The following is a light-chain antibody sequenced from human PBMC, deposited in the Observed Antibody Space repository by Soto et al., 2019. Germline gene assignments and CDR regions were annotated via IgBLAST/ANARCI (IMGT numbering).Light chain of an antibody. Sequence: EVVLTQSPATLSLSPGERATLSCRASQSVSSDSVAWYQQKPGQAPRLLIFGASRRATDIPDRFRGGGSGTDFTLTISSLQSEDFALYYCQQYHNLWTFGQGIKVDIK. V-gene: IGKV3D-7*01. CDR3: QQYHNLWT. J-gene: IGKJ1*01. CDR1: QSVSSDS. CDR2: GAS.